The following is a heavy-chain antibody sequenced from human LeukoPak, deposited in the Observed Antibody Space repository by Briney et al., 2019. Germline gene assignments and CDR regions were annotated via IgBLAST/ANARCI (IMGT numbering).Heavy chain of an antibody. V-gene: IGHV1-8*01. J-gene: IGHJ6*03. CDR3: ARVGHYYGSGRGKTYYYYMDV. CDR1: GYTFTSYD. D-gene: IGHD3-10*01. CDR2: MNPNSGNT. Sequence: GASVKVSCKASGYTFTSYDINWVRQATGQGLEWMGWMNPNSGNTGYAQTFQGRVTMTRNTSISTAYMELSSLRSEDTAVYYCARVGHYYGSGRGKTYYYYMDVWGKGTTVTISS.